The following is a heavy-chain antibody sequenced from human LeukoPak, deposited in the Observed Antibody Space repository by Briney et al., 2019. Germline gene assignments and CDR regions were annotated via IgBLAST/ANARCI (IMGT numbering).Heavy chain of an antibody. CDR3: ARAVLYAFDI. CDR2: IIPILGIA. D-gene: IGHD6-6*01. V-gene: IGHV1-69*04. J-gene: IGHJ3*02. CDR1: GGTFSSYA. Sequence: ASVKVSCKASGGTFSSYAISWVRQAPGQGLEWMGRIIPILGIANYAQKFQGRVTITADKSTSTAYMELRSLRSDDTAVYYCARAVLYAFDIWGQGTMVTVSS.